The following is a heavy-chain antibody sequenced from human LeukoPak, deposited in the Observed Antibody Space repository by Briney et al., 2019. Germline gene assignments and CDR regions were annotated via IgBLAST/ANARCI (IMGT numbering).Heavy chain of an antibody. CDR2: IDPSDSYT. Sequence: GESLSISCKGSGYSFPSYWLTWVRQMPGKGLEWMGRIDPSDSYTNYSPSFQGHVTISADKSISTAYLQWSSLKASDTAIYYCARLEYSSSSGAFDFWGQGTMVTVSS. J-gene: IGHJ3*01. CDR3: ARLEYSSSSGAFDF. CDR1: GYSFPSYW. D-gene: IGHD6-6*01. V-gene: IGHV5-10-1*01.